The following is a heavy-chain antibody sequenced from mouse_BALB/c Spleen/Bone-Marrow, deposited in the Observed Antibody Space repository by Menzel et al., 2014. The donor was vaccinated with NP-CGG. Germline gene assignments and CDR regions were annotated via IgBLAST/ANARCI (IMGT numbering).Heavy chain of an antibody. D-gene: IGHD2-14*01. V-gene: IGHV2-6-5*01. Sequence: QVQLQQSGPGLVAPSQSLSITCTVSGFSLTDYGVSWIRQPPGKGLEWLGVIWDGGSTYYNSALKSRLRISKDNSKSQVFLKMNSLQTDDTAMYYCAKHEDRYDWFAYWGQGTLVTVSA. CDR2: IWDGGST. J-gene: IGHJ3*01. CDR3: AKHEDRYDWFAY. CDR1: GFSLTDYG.